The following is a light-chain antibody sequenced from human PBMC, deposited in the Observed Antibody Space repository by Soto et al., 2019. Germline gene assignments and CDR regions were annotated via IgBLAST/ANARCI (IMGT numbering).Light chain of an antibody. CDR3: SSYTSSITPYV. J-gene: IGLJ1*01. V-gene: IGLV2-14*01. CDR1: ITDIGAYNY. CDR2: GVS. Sequence: QSALTQPASVSGSPGQSITISSTGTITDIGAYNYVSWYQQHPGKAPKLLIYGVSSRPSGVSNRFSGSKSGNAAYLTISGLQADDEAEYYCSSYTSSITPYVFGTGTKLTVL.